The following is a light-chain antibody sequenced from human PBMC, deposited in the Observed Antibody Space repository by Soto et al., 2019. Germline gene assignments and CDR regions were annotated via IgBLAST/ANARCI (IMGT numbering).Light chain of an antibody. J-gene: IGKJ2*01. CDR2: TSS. CDR3: QQTYNTPYT. V-gene: IGKV1-39*01. Sequence: IHMTQSPSSLSASVGDRVTITCRASQRITTYLNWYQQKPGEAPKLLISTSSTLQRGVPSKFPGIGSGKDFTLTSTGLQPADFATYFCQQTYNTPYTFRQGTKLEIK. CDR1: QRITTY.